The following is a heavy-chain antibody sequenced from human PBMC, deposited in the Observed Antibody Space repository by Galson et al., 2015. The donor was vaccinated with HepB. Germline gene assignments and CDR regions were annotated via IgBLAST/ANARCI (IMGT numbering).Heavy chain of an antibody. CDR1: GYTFTSYG. V-gene: IGHV1-18*04. D-gene: IGHD6-19*01. Sequence: SVKVSCKASGYTFTSYGISWVRQAPGQGLEWMGWISAYNGNTNYAQKLQGRVTMTTDTSTSTAYMELRSLRSDDTAVYYCAIRRWDSSGWPYWYFDLWGRGTLVTVSS. CDR3: AIRRWDSSGWPYWYFDL. CDR2: ISAYNGNT. J-gene: IGHJ2*01.